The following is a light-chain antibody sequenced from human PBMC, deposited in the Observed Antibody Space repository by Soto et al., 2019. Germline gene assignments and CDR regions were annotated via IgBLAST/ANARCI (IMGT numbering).Light chain of an antibody. V-gene: IGKV1-5*03. Sequence: DIQMTQSPSTLSASVGDRVTITCRASQSISNSLAWYQQKPGKAPNLLIYKASSLESGVPSRFSGSRLGTEFTLTISSLQPDDFATYYCRQYVSYPVTFGGGTKVEMK. CDR2: KAS. CDR1: QSISNS. J-gene: IGKJ4*01. CDR3: RQYVSYPVT.